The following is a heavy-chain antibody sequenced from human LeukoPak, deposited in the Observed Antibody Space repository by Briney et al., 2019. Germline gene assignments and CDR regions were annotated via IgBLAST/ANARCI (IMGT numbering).Heavy chain of an antibody. CDR3: ARGYLAVAGNGRRFDY. V-gene: IGHV4-34*01. Sequence: SETLSLTCAVYGGSFSGYYWSWIRQPPGKGLEWIGEINHSGSTNYNPSLKSRVTISVDTSKNQLSLKLSSVTAADTAVYYCARGYLAVAGNGRRFDYWGQGTLVTVSS. J-gene: IGHJ4*02. CDR1: GGSFSGYY. D-gene: IGHD6-19*01. CDR2: INHSGST.